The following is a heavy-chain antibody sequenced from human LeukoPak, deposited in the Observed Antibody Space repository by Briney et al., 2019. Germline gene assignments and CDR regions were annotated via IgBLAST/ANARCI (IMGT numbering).Heavy chain of an antibody. D-gene: IGHD2-21*01. CDR2: INPNTGDT. V-gene: IGHV1-2*02. CDR3: AVAPGDY. CDR1: VYTFTVYY. J-gene: IGHJ4*02. Sequence: ASVRVSCKASVYTFTVYYMHWVRQAPGQGLEWMGWINPNTGDTHYAQKFQGRVTLTRETSITTVYMELSRLTSDDTAIFYCAVAPGDYWGQGTLVTVSS.